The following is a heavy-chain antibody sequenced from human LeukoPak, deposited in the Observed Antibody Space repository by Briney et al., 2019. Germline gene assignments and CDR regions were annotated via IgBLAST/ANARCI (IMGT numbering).Heavy chain of an antibody. J-gene: IGHJ6*02. CDR2: IYNSGST. CDR1: GASINSGDYY. CDR3: ARDLEGYYGMDV. D-gene: IGHD3-3*01. V-gene: IGHV4-30-4*08. Sequence: SETLSLTFTVSGASINSGDYYWTWIRQPPGKGLEWIAYIYNSGSTYYNPSLRSRVAISIDTSNNRFSLRLGSVTAADTAVYYCARDLEGYYGMDVWGQGTTVTVSS.